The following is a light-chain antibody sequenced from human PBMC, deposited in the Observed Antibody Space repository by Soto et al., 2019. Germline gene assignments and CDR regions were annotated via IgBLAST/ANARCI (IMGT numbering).Light chain of an antibody. CDR1: QSFSSPY. CDR3: QQYEDSPFT. V-gene: IGKV3-20*01. J-gene: IGKJ3*01. CDR2: GAA. Sequence: EIVLTQSPGTLSLSPGERATLSCRASQSFSSPYLAWYQQQPGQAPRLLIYGAATRATGVPDRFSGSGFGTDFTLSISSLEPEDFAVYYCQQYEDSPFTFGRGTRVDIK.